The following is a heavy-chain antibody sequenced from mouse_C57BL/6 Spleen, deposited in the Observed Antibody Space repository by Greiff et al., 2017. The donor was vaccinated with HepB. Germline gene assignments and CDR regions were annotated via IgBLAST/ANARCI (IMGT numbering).Heavy chain of an antibody. V-gene: IGHV1-82*01. CDR1: GYAFSSSW. J-gene: IGHJ4*01. D-gene: IGHD1-1*01. CDR3: ARTGSCYAMDY. CDR2: IYPGDGDT. Sequence: QVQLQQSGPELVKPGASVKISCKASGYAFSSSWMNWVKQRPGKGLEWIGRIYPGDGDTNYNGKFKGKATLTADKSSSTACMQLSGLTSADSAVYCCARTGSCYAMDYWGQGTSVTVSS.